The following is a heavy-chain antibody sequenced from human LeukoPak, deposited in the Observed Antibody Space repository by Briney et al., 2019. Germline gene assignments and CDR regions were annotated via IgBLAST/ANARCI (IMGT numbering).Heavy chain of an antibody. CDR3: ARDLGKSIAAQYAFDI. CDR2: IYSGGST. V-gene: IGHV3-53*01. J-gene: IGHJ3*02. CDR1: GFTVSSNY. Sequence: PGGSLRLSCAASGFTVSSNYMSWVRQAPGKGLEWVSVIYSGGSTYYADSVKGRFTISRDNAKNSLYLQMNSLRAEDTAVYYCARDLGKSIAAQYAFDIWGQGTMVTVSS. D-gene: IGHD6-6*01.